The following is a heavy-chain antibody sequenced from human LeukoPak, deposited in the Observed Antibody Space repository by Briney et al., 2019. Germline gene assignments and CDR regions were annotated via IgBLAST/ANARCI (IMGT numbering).Heavy chain of an antibody. V-gene: IGHV3-11*04. D-gene: IGHD1-20*01. CDR2: ISSSGSTI. J-gene: IGHJ3*02. CDR3: ARDWGLYNWRSPDAFDI. Sequence: GGSLRLSCAASGFTFSDYYMSWIRQAPGKGLEWVSYISSSGSTIYYADSVKGRFTISRDNSTNTLYLQMNSLRAEDTAVYYCARDWGLYNWRSPDAFDIWGQGTMVTVSS. CDR1: GFTFSDYY.